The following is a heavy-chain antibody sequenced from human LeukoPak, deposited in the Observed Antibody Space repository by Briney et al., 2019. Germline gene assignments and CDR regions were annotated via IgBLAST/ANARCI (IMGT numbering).Heavy chain of an antibody. Sequence: SVKVSCKASGGTFSSYAISWVRQAPGQGLEWMGRIIPILGIANYAQKFQGRVTITADKSTSTACMELSSLRSEDTAVYYCARDGGIQLWLLRSKFDYWGQGTLVTVSS. CDR1: GGTFSSYA. V-gene: IGHV1-69*04. CDR3: ARDGGIQLWLLRSKFDY. J-gene: IGHJ4*02. CDR2: IIPILGIA. D-gene: IGHD5-18*01.